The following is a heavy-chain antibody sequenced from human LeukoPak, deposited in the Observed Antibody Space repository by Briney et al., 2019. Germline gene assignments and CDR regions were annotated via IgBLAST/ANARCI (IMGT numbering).Heavy chain of an antibody. V-gene: IGHV4-38-2*01. D-gene: IGHD2-21*01. CDR3: ARHPDLRWPRSFDY. Sequence: SETLSLTCAVSDYSISRGYYWGWIRQPPGKGLEWIGSVYQSGSTYYSPSLKSRVTISVDTSNNQFSLKLTSVTAADTAIYYCARHPDLRWPRSFDYWGQGTLVSVSS. CDR1: DYSISRGYY. J-gene: IGHJ4*02. CDR2: VYQSGST.